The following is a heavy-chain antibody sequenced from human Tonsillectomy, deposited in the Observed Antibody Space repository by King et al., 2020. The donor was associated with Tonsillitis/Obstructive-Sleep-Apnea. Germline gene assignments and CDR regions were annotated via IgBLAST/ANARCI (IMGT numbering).Heavy chain of an antibody. CDR3: GRHAQDTNYFYYMEV. Sequence: LQLQESGPGLVKPSETLSLTWTVSIGSVSSSSFYWGWIRQPPGKGLEWIGSIYYDGTTYYNPSLQSRVTISVDTSKNQFSLKLNSVTAADTAVYYCGRHAQDTNYFYYMEVWGKGTPVTVSS. CDR1: IGSVSSSSFY. J-gene: IGHJ6*03. D-gene: IGHD2-2*01. CDR2: IYYDGTT. V-gene: IGHV4-39*01.